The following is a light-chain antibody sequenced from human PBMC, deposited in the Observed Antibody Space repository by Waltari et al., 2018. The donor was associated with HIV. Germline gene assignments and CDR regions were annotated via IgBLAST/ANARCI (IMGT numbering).Light chain of an antibody. CDR3: QQYDHLLS. CDR1: HDITNY. J-gene: IGKJ4*02. V-gene: IGKV1-33*01. CDR2: DAS. Sequence: EIQVPQSPSSVSAAVGDRVTLTCHAGHDITNYLNWYQQKPGKAPKLLIYDASNLETGVPSRCSGSGAATDFSFTICSPQPEDIATYDWQQYDHLLSFGGGTKVEIK.